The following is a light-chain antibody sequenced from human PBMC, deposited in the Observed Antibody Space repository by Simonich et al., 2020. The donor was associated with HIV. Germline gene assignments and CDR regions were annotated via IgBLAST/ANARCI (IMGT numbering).Light chain of an antibody. CDR2: DAS. V-gene: IGKV1-33*01. CDR1: QDINNY. J-gene: IGKJ2*01. Sequence: DIQMTQSPSSLSASVGDRVTITCQASQDINNYLNWYQQKPGKAPKLLISDASNLETGVPSRFSGSGSGTDFTFTISSLQPEDFATYYCQQSYSTHTFGQGTKLEIK. CDR3: QQSYSTHT.